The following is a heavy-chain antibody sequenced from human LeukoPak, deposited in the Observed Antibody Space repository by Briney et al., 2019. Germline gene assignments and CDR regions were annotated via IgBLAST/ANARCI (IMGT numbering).Heavy chain of an antibody. CDR1: GYSFITYW. D-gene: IGHD1-26*01. V-gene: IGHV5-51*01. CDR3: ARPRAAVGATIDY. Sequence: GESLKISCKGSGYSFITYWIGWVRQMPGKGLEWMGIIYPGDSETTYSPSFQGQVIISADKSISTAYLQWTSLKASDTAMYYCARPRAAVGATIDYWGQGTLVTVSS. J-gene: IGHJ4*02. CDR2: IYPGDSET.